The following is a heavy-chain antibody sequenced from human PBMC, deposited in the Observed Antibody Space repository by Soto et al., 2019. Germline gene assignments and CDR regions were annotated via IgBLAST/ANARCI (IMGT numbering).Heavy chain of an antibody. CDR3: ARDPQHTSTYGWFDP. J-gene: IGHJ5*02. Sequence: GGSLRLSCGASGFTFIDSYMSWIRQAPGKGLEWVSYISSSGSTMYYADSVKGRFTISRDNAKSSLFLQMNSLRAEDTAVYYCARDPQHTSTYGWFDPWGQGTLVTVSS. V-gene: IGHV3-11*01. CDR2: ISSSGSTM. D-gene: IGHD2-2*01. CDR1: GFTFIDSY.